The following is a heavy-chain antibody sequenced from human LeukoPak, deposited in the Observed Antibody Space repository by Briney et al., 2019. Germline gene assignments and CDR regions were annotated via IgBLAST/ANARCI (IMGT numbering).Heavy chain of an antibody. D-gene: IGHD3-10*01. CDR3: ARVHDYYGSGSYSQTNPFDY. Sequence: SETLSLTCAVYGGSFSGYYWSWIRQPPGKGLEWIGSIYHSGSTYYNPSLKSRVTISVDTSKNQFSLKLSSVTAADTAVYYCARVHDYYGSGSYSQTNPFDYWGQGTLVTVSS. CDR2: IYHSGST. CDR1: GGSFSGYY. J-gene: IGHJ4*02. V-gene: IGHV4-34*01.